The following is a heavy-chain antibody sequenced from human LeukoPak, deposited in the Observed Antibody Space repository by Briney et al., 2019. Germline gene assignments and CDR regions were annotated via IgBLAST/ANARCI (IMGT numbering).Heavy chain of an antibody. CDR2: IIPIFGTA. Sequence: GASVKVSCKASGGTFSSYAISWVRQAPGQGLEWMGGIIPIFGTANYAQKFQGRVTITADESTSTAYMELSSLRSEDTAVYYCARDGPSGYSYGYEGPWFDPWGQGTLVTVSS. CDR3: ARDGPSGYSYGYEGPWFDP. D-gene: IGHD5-18*01. J-gene: IGHJ5*02. V-gene: IGHV1-69*13. CDR1: GGTFSSYA.